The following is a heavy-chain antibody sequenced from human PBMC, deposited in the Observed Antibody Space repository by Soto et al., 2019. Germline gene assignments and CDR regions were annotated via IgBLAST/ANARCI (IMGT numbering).Heavy chain of an antibody. Sequence: EVQLVESGGGLVKPGGSLRLSCAASGFTFSSYSMNWVRQAPGKGLEWVSSISSSSSYIYYADSVKGRFTISRDNAKNSLYLQMNSQRAEDTAVYYCARDRDYYDSSGYYRDNAFDIWGQGTMVTVSS. CDR3: ARDRDYYDSSGYYRDNAFDI. CDR1: GFTFSSYS. D-gene: IGHD3-22*01. J-gene: IGHJ3*02. CDR2: ISSSSSYI. V-gene: IGHV3-21*01.